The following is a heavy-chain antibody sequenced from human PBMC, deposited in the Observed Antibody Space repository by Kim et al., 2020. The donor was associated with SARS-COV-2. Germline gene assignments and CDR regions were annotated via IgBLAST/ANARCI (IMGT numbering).Heavy chain of an antibody. Sequence: SETLSLTCTVSGGSISSYYWSWTRQPAGKGLEWIGRIYTSGSTNYNPSLKSRVTMSVDTSKNQFSLKLSSVTAADTAVYYCARVTGGDYYGSGSYSWFDPWGQGTLVTVSS. CDR2: IYTSGST. J-gene: IGHJ5*02. V-gene: IGHV4-4*07. D-gene: IGHD3-10*01. CDR1: GGSISSYY. CDR3: ARVTGGDYYGSGSYSWFDP.